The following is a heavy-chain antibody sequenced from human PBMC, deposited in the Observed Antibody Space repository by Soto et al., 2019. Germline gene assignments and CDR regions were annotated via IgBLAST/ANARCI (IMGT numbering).Heavy chain of an antibody. Sequence: PGGSLRLSCAASGFTFSSYSMNWVRQAPGKGLEWVSSISSSSSYIYYADSVKGRFTISRDNAKNSLYLQMNSLRAEDTAVYYCARDRLKWSSGWYLSWFDPWGQGTLVTVS. CDR2: ISSSSSYI. D-gene: IGHD6-19*01. V-gene: IGHV3-21*01. J-gene: IGHJ5*02. CDR3: ARDRLKWSSGWYLSWFDP. CDR1: GFTFSSYS.